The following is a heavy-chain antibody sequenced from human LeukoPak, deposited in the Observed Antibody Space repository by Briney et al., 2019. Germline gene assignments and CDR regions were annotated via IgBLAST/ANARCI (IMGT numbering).Heavy chain of an antibody. CDR2: IKQDGSEK. Sequence: GGSLRLSCAASGFTLSSYWMTWVRQALGKGLEWVAIIKQDGSEKYYVDSVKGRFTISRDNAKNSLYLQMNNLRVEDTAVYYCARERGDFWGQGTLVTVSS. J-gene: IGHJ4*02. CDR3: ARERGDF. D-gene: IGHD3-10*01. CDR1: GFTLSSYW. V-gene: IGHV3-7*03.